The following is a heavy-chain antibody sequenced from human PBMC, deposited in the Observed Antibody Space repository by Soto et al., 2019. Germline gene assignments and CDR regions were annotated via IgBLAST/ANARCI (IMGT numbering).Heavy chain of an antibody. CDR2: INHSGST. J-gene: IGHJ4*02. CDR1: GGSFSGYY. Sequence: NPSETLSLTCAVYGGSFSGYYWSWIRQPPGKGLEWIGEINHSGSTNYNPSLKGRVTISVDTSKNQFSLKLSSVTAADTAVYYCARLVITGIPYYFDYWGQGTLVTVSS. V-gene: IGHV4-34*01. CDR3: ARLVITGIPYYFDY. D-gene: IGHD1-20*01.